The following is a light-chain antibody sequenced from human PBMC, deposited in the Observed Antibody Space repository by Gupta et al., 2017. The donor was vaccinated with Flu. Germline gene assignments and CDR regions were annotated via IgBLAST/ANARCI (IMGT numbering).Light chain of an antibody. CDR2: DDY. CDR3: QVGDTSSDWV. Sequence: SYVLTQPPSVSAAPGQTARITCGGTNIVTKSVHWYQQEPGQALVLVVYDDYDRPSGIAVRFSGSNDGNTATLTISRVEDGDGADYYCQVGDTSSDWVFGGGTKLTVL. V-gene: IGLV3-21*02. J-gene: IGLJ3*02. CDR1: NIVTKS.